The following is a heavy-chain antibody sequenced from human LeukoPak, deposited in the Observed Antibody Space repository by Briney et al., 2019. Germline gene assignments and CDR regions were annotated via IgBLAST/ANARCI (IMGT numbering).Heavy chain of an antibody. CDR1: GGSISSSTYY. Sequence: PSETLSLTCTVPGGSISSSTYYWSWIRQPAGKGLEWIGRIYTSGSTNYNPSLKSRVTMSVDTSRNQFSLKLSSVTAADTAVYYCAREEWELPDYWGQGTLVTVSS. J-gene: IGHJ4*02. V-gene: IGHV4-61*02. CDR3: AREEWELPDY. CDR2: IYTSGST. D-gene: IGHD1-26*01.